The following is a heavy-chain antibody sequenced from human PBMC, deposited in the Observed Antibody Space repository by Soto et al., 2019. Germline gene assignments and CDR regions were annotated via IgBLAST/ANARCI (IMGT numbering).Heavy chain of an antibody. CDR2: ISSNGGST. CDR3: VKKSSDSSGYYYGSYFDY. CDR1: GFTFSSYA. V-gene: IGHV3-64D*06. Sequence: GGSLRLSCSASGFTFSSYAMHWVRQAPGKGLEYVSAISSNGGSTYYADSVKGRFTISRDNSKNTLYLQMSSLRAEDTAVYYCVKKSSDSSGYYYGSYFDYWGQGILVTVSS. J-gene: IGHJ4*02. D-gene: IGHD3-22*01.